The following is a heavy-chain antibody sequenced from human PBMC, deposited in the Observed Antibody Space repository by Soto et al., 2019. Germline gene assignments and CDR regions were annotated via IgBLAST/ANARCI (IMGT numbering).Heavy chain of an antibody. V-gene: IGHV3-23*01. D-gene: IGHD2-15*01. J-gene: IGHJ3*02. CDR2: ISCSGGST. CDR1: GFTFSSYA. Sequence: GGSLRLSWAASGFTFSSYAMSWVRQAPGKGLEWVSAISCSGGSTYYADSVKGRFTISRDNSKNTLYLQMNSLRAEDTAVYYCAKDCMDIVVVVAATGDAFEIWGQGTMVTLSS. CDR3: AKDCMDIVVVVAATGDAFEI.